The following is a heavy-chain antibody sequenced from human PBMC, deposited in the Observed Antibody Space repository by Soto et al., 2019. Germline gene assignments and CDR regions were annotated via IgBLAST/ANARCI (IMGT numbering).Heavy chain of an antibody. CDR3: AKTPLAIAVAGPFDY. D-gene: IGHD6-19*01. CDR2: ISWNSGSI. Sequence: SLRLSCAASGFTFDDYAMHWVRQAPGKGLEWVSGISWNSGSIGYADSVKGRFTISRDNAKNSLYLQMNSLRAEDTALYYCAKTPLAIAVAGPFDYWGQGTLVTVSS. CDR1: GFTFDDYA. J-gene: IGHJ4*02. V-gene: IGHV3-9*01.